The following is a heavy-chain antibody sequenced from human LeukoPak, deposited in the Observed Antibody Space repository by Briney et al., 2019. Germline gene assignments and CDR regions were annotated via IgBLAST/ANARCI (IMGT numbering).Heavy chain of an antibody. Sequence: GGSLRLSCAASGFTFSSYWMSWVRQAPGKGLEWVGNIKQDESEKYYVDSVKGRFTISRDHAKNSLYLQMTSLKSERTDVYYCAREATGNFAYWGQGNLVTVSS. V-gene: IGHV3-7*01. D-gene: IGHD5-24*01. J-gene: IGHJ4*02. CDR3: AREATGNFAY. CDR2: IKQDESEK. CDR1: GFTFSSYW.